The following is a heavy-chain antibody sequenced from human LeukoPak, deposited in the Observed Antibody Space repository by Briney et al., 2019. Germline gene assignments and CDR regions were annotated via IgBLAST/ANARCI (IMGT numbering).Heavy chain of an antibody. CDR2: ISYDGSTR. J-gene: IGHJ6*02. CDR1: GDSGSTINLSG. CDR3: AKDSRLYYYNGMDI. Sequence: PGGSLRLSCVGSGDSGSTINLSGIPWVRQAPGKGLGGVAGISYDGSTRDHIDAVKGRFTISRDRSKNTVYLEMISLRSEDKDIYYCAKDSRLYYYNGMDIWGQGTTVTVSS. V-gene: IGHV3-30*18.